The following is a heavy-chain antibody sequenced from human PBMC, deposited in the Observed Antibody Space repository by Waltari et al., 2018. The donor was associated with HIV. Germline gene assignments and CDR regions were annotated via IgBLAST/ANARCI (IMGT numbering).Heavy chain of an antibody. J-gene: IGHJ4*02. CDR3: ARPGGYGSGGGFDY. D-gene: IGHD5-12*01. Sequence: QVQLVQSGAEVKKPGSSVKVSCKASGGTFSSYAISWVRQAPGQGLEWTGALSPLLGPANYAQKVHGRVTITADKSTSTAYMELSSLRSEDTAVYYCARPGGYGSGGGFDYWGQGTLVTVSS. V-gene: IGHV1-69*06. CDR1: GGTFSSYA. CDR2: LSPLLGPA.